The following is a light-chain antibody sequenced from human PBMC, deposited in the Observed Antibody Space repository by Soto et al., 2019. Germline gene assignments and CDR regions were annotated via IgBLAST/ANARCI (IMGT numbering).Light chain of an antibody. CDR1: SSDVGNYNL. V-gene: IGLV2-23*02. CDR2: EVI. CDR3: CSYAGSTTYL. J-gene: IGLJ1*01. Sequence: QSVLTQPASASGSPGQSITISCTGTSSDVGNYNLVSWYQQHPGKAPKLIIYEVIKRPSGVSNRFSGSKSGNTASLTISGLQAADEADYYCCSYAGSTTYLFGTATKVTVL.